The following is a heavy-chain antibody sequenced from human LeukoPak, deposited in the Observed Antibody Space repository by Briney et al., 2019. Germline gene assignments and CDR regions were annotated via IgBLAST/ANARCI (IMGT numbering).Heavy chain of an antibody. V-gene: IGHV3-11*01. D-gene: IGHD5-12*01. J-gene: IGHJ5*02. CDR1: GFTFNDYY. CDR2: ISSTGGTI. CDR3: ATSFTISKTYES. Sequence: GGSLRLSCVGSGFTFNDYYMSWVRQSPGKGLEWTAHISSTGGTILYADSVKGRFTISRDDAKRSVYLEMNSLTVEDTAVYYCATSFTISKTYESWGQGTLVTVSS.